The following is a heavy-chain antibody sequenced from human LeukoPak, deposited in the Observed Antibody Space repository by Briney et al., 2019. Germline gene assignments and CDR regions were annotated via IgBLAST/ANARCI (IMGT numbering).Heavy chain of an antibody. CDR2: IYYSGST. J-gene: IGHJ6*03. CDR3: ARVRSKVQLWINYYYYYYMDV. D-gene: IGHD5-18*01. V-gene: IGHV4-39*07. Sequence: PSETLSLTCTVSGGSISSSSYYWGWIRQPPGKGLEWIGSIYYSGSTYYNPSLKSRVTISVDTSKNQFSLKLSSVTAADTAVYYCARVRSKVQLWINYYYYYYMDVWGKGTTVTVSS. CDR1: GGSISSSSYY.